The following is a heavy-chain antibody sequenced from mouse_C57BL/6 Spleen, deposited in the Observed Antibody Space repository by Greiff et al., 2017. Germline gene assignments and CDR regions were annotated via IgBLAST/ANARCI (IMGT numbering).Heavy chain of an antibody. D-gene: IGHD2-4*01. Sequence: QVQLKESGPELVKPGASVKISCKASGYAFSSSWMNWVKQRPGKGLEWIGRIYPGDGDTNYNGKFKGKATLTADKSSSTAYMQLSSLTSEDSAVYFCARSIYYDSYYAIDYWGQGPSVTFSS. CDR2: IYPGDGDT. V-gene: IGHV1-82*01. J-gene: IGHJ4*01. CDR3: ARSIYYDSYYAIDY. CDR1: GYAFSSSW.